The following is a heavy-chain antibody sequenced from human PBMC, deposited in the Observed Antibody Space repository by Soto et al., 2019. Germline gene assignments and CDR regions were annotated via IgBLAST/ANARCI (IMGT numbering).Heavy chain of an antibody. D-gene: IGHD6-13*01. CDR1: GFSLNTGGVA. V-gene: IGHV2-5*02. CDR3: AHRLVAAAGTSFDF. CDR2: IYWDGDK. Sequence: QITLTESGPTLVKPTQTLTLTCTFSGFSLNTGGVAVNWIRQPPGKAPEWLALIYWDGDKRYSPSLKHRLTITKDTSKSQVVLSMTNMGPDDTGNYYCAHRLVAAAGTSFDFWGQGTLVTVSS. J-gene: IGHJ4*02.